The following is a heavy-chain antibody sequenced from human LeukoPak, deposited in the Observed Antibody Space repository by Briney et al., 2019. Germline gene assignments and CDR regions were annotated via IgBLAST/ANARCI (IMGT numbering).Heavy chain of an antibody. CDR3: ARAGYCSGGSCPNWFDP. Sequence: ASVKVSCKASGYTFTSYGISWVRQAPGRGLEWMGWISAYNGNTNYAQKLQGRVTMTTDTSTSTAYMELRSLRSDDTAVYYCARAGYCSGGSCPNWFDPWGQGTLVTVSS. J-gene: IGHJ5*02. CDR1: GYTFTSYG. D-gene: IGHD2-15*01. CDR2: ISAYNGNT. V-gene: IGHV1-18*01.